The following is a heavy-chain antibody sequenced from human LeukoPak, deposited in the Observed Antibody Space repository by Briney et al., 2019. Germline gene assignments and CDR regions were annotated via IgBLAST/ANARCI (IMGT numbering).Heavy chain of an antibody. CDR1: GGSISSYY. Sequence: PSETLSLTCTVSGGSISSYYWSWIRQPPGKGLEWIGYIYYSGSTNYNPSLKSRVTISVDTSKNQFSLKLSSVTAADTAVYYCARRQDDYGVDYWGQGTLVTVSS. J-gene: IGHJ4*02. CDR3: ARRQDDYGVDY. V-gene: IGHV4-59*08. D-gene: IGHD4-17*01. CDR2: IYYSGST.